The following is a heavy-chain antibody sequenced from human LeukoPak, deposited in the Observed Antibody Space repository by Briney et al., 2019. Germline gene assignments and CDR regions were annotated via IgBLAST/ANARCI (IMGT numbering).Heavy chain of an antibody. Sequence: GGSVRLSCAASGFTFSTYSMNWVRQAPGKGLEWVSSISSSSSYIYYADSVKGRFTISRDNAKNSLYLQMNSLRVEDTAVYYCARVSGGNPDYWGQGTLVTVSS. CDR3: ARVSGGNPDY. V-gene: IGHV3-21*01. D-gene: IGHD4-23*01. CDR2: ISSSSSYI. J-gene: IGHJ4*02. CDR1: GFTFSTYS.